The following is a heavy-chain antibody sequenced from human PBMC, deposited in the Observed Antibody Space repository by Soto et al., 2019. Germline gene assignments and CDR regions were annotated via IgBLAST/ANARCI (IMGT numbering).Heavy chain of an antibody. CDR1: GGSISSSSYY. J-gene: IGHJ6*02. CDR2: VYYGGST. CDR3: AGGDYYHSSGYYFYYTLWTS. V-gene: IGHV4-39*01. Sequence: PSETLSLTCTVSGGSISSSSYYWGWIRQPPGKGLEWIGNVYYGGSTYYNPSLKSRVTISVETSKSQFSLKLSSVTAADTAVYYCAGGDYYHSSGYYFYYTLWTSGAKGPRSPSP. D-gene: IGHD3-22*01.